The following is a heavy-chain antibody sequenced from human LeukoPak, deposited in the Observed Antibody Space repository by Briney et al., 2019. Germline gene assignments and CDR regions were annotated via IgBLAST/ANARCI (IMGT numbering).Heavy chain of an antibody. Sequence: SETLSLTCTVSGVSISIRNYYWGWLRQPPGKGLEWIGSVYYSGTTYYSPSLKSLVTISVDTSKSQFSLKLSSVTAADTAVYYCVRTIGSSGYYYYYMDVWGKGTTVTVSS. CDR3: VRTIGSSGYYYYYMDV. D-gene: IGHD3-22*01. V-gene: IGHV4-39*07. CDR1: GVSISIRNYY. J-gene: IGHJ6*03. CDR2: VYYSGTT.